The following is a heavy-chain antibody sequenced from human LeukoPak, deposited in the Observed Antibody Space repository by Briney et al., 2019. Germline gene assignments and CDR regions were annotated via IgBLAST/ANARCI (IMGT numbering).Heavy chain of an antibody. CDR3: ASSLSYYYYGMDV. CDR1: GGSISSGSYY. J-gene: IGHJ6*02. V-gene: IGHV4-61*02. CDR2: IYTSGST. Sequence: PSETLSLTCTVSGGSISSGSYYWSWIRQPAGKGLEWIGRIYTSGSTNYNPSLKSRVTMSVDTSKNQFSLKLSSVTAADTAVYYCASSLSYYYYGMDVWGQGTTVTVSS.